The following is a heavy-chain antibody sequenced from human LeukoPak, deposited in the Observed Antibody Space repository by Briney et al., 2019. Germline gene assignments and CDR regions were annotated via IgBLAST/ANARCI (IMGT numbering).Heavy chain of an antibody. CDR1: GGSISSGSYY. D-gene: IGHD2-2*02. Sequence: SQTLSLTCTVSGGSISSGSYYWSWIRQPAGKGLEWIGRIYTSGSTNYNPSLKSRVTISVDTSKNRFSLKLSSVTAADTAVYYCARELVVVPAAIRGWFDPWGQGTLVTVSS. J-gene: IGHJ5*02. V-gene: IGHV4-61*02. CDR3: ARELVVVPAAIRGWFDP. CDR2: IYTSGST.